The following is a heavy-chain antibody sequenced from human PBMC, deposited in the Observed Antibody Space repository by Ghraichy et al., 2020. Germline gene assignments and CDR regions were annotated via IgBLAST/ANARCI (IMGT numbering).Heavy chain of an antibody. J-gene: IGHJ6*02. CDR3: AGRPKTYYYDSSGSKTENYYYYGMDV. Sequence: ASVKVSCKASGYTFTSYAMNWVRQAPGQGLEWMGWINTNTGNPTYAQGFTGRFVFSLDTSVSTAYLQISSLKAEDTAVYYCAGRPKTYYYDSSGSKTENYYYYGMDVWGQGTTVTVSS. D-gene: IGHD3-22*01. CDR2: INTNTGNP. CDR1: GYTFTSYA. V-gene: IGHV7-4-1*02.